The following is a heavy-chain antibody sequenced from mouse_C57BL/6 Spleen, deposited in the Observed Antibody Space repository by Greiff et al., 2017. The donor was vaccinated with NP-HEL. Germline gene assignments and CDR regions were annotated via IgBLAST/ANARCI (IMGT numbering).Heavy chain of an antibody. J-gene: IGHJ2*01. CDR3: ARGGYYSNYDYFDV. V-gene: IGHV1-39*01. Sequence: VQLKQSGPELVKPGASVKISCKASGYSFTDYNMNWVKQSNGKSLEWIGVINTNYGTTSYNQKFKGKATLTVDKSSSTAYMQLNSLTSEDSAVYFCARGGYYSNYDYFDVWGKGTTLTVSS. CDR1: GYSFTDYN. CDR2: INTNYGTT. D-gene: IGHD2-5*01.